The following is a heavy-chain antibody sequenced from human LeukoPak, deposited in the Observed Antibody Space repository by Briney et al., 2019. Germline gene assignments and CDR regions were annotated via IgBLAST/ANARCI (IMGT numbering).Heavy chain of an antibody. D-gene: IGHD1-1*01. CDR3: ASLWDDGY. CDR1: GFSFSSSW. V-gene: IGHV3-7*02. J-gene: IGHJ4*02. Sequence: GGSLRLSCAASGFSFSSSWMTWVRQAPGKGLEWVATIKQDGSEKFYVNSVKGRFTISRDNAKDSLYLQMNSLRADDTAVYYCASLWDDGYWGQGTLVTVSS. CDR2: IKQDGSEK.